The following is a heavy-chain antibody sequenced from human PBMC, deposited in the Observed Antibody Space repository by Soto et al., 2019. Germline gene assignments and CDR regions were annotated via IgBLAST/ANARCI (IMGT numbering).Heavy chain of an antibody. CDR3: ARREIQGPIDY. V-gene: IGHV4-28*01. Sequence: QVQLQESGPGLVKPSDTLSLTCAVSGYSISSSNWWGWIRQPPGKGLEWIGYIYYSGTTYYNPSLKGRVTMSVDTYKNQVSLKLTSLTAVDTAVYYCARREIQGPIDYWGQGTLVTVSS. J-gene: IGHJ4*02. D-gene: IGHD1-26*01. CDR1: GYSISSSNW. CDR2: IYYSGTT.